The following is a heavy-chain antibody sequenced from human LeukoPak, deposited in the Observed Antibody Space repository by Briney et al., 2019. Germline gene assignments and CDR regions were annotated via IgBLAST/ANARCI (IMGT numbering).Heavy chain of an antibody. V-gene: IGHV3-33*01. CDR3: ARGALPWEFPGGDAFDI. Sequence: GRSLRLSCAASGFTFSSYGMHWVHQAPGKGLEWVALIWYDGSNKYYADSVKGRFTISRDNSKNTLYLQMNSLRAEDTAVYYCARGALPWEFPGGDAFDIWGQGTMVTVSS. J-gene: IGHJ3*02. CDR2: IWYDGSNK. D-gene: IGHD1-26*01. CDR1: GFTFSSYG.